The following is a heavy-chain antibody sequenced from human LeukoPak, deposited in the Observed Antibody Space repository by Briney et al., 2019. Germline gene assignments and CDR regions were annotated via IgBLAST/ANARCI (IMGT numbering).Heavy chain of an antibody. Sequence: SETLSLTCTVSGGSISSYYWSWLRQPPGKGLEWIGYIYYSGSTNYNPSLKSRVTISVDTSKNQFSLKLSSVTAADTAVYYCARLESSGSSDYWGQGTLVTVSS. CDR2: IYYSGST. V-gene: IGHV4-59*08. D-gene: IGHD1-26*01. CDR3: ARLESSGSSDY. J-gene: IGHJ4*02. CDR1: GGSISSYY.